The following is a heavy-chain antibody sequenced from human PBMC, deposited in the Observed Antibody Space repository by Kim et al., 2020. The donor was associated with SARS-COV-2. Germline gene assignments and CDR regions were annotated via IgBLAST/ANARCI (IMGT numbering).Heavy chain of an antibody. V-gene: IGHV4-31*02. Sequence: PSRKSRVTITVDTSKNQFSLELESVTAADSAVYYCARKYCSGGSCSYFDYWGQGTLVTVSS. CDR3: ARKYCSGGSCSYFDY. J-gene: IGHJ4*02. D-gene: IGHD2-15*01.